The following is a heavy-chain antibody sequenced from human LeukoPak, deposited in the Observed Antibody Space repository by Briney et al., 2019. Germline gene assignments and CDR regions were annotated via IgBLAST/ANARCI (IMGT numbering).Heavy chain of an antibody. CDR2: IIPILGIV. CDR1: GGTFSTYA. J-gene: IGHJ4*02. CDR3: AREAGVRGLGDY. V-gene: IGHV1-69*04. Sequence: SVKVSCKASGGTFSTYAINWVRQAPGQGLEWMGRIIPILGIVNYAQKFQGRVTITADKSTSTAYMELSSLRSEDTAVHYCAREAGVRGLGDYWGQGTLVTVSS. D-gene: IGHD3-10*01.